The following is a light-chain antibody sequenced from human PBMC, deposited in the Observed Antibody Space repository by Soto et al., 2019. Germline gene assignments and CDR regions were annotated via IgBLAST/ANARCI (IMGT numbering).Light chain of an antibody. CDR2: AAA. CDR3: QQYVSYPYT. CDR1: QGISSY. V-gene: IGKV1-8*01. Sequence: AIRMTQSPSSFSASTGDRVTITCRASQGISSYLAWYQQKPGKAPKLLIYAAATLQRGAPSRFSASGSGTDFTLTISRLQSEEFATYYCQQYVSYPYTLGQGTKREI. J-gene: IGKJ2*01.